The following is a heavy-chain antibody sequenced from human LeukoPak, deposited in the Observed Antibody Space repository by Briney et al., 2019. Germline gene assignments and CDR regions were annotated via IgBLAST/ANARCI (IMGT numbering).Heavy chain of an antibody. J-gene: IGHJ4*02. CDR1: GGSISSGGYS. CDR3: ARGGYSSSWYYFDY. CDR2: IYHSGST. V-gene: IGHV4-30-2*01. Sequence: LQTLSLTCAVSGGSISSGGYSWSWIRQPPGKGLEWIGYIYHSGSTYYNPSLKSRVTISVDRSKNQFSLKLSSVTAADTAVYYCARGGYSSSWYYFDYWGQGTLVTVSS. D-gene: IGHD6-13*01.